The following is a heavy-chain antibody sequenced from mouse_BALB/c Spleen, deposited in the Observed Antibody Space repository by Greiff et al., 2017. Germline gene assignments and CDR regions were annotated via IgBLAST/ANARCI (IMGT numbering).Heavy chain of an antibody. V-gene: IGHV3-2*02. CDR2: ISYSGST. CDR1: GYSITSDYA. J-gene: IGHJ2*01. CDR3: ARSPGPLDY. Sequence: EVKLMESGPGLVKPSQSLSLTCTVTGYSITSDYAWNWIRQFPGNKLEWMGYISYSGSTSYNPSLKSRISITRDTSKNQFFLQLNSVTTEDTATYYCARSPGPLDYWGQGTTLTVSS.